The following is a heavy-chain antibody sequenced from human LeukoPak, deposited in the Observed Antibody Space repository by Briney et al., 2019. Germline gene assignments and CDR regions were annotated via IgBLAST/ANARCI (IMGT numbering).Heavy chain of an antibody. D-gene: IGHD3-22*01. J-gene: IGHJ2*01. V-gene: IGHV3-23*01. CDR3: AKDLNYDSSGYLGYWYFDL. Sequence: GGSLRLSCAASGFTFSSYAMSWVRQAPGKGLEWVSAISGSGGSTYYADSVKGRFTISRDNSKNTLYLQMNSLRAEDTAVYYCAKDLNYDSSGYLGYWYFDLWGRGTLVTVSS. CDR1: GFTFSSYA. CDR2: ISGSGGST.